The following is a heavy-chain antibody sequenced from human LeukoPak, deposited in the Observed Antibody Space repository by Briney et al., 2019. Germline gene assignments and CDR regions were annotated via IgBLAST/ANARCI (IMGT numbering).Heavy chain of an antibody. CDR3: AKGPFYYDSSGYPPDY. CDR2: ISYDGSNK. CDR1: GFTFSSYA. J-gene: IGHJ4*02. V-gene: IGHV3-30-3*01. D-gene: IGHD3-22*01. Sequence: GGSLRLSCAASGFTFSSYAMHWVRQAPGKGLEWVAVISYDGSNKYYADSVKGRFTISRDNSKNTLYLQMNSLRAEDTAVYYCAKGPFYYDSSGYPPDYWGQGTLVTVSS.